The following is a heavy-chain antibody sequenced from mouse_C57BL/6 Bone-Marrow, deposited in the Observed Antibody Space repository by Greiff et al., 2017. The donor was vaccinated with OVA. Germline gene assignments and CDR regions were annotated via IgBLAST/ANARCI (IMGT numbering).Heavy chain of an antibody. CDR3: ARSGDYYGSSPWFAD. CDR2: IHPNSGST. D-gene: IGHD1-1*01. J-gene: IGHJ3*01. Sequence: VQLQQSGAELVKPGASVKLSCKASGYTFTSYWMHWVKQRPGQGLEWIGMIHPNSGSTNYNEKFKSKATLTVDKSSSTAYMQLSSLTSEDSAVYYCARSGDYYGSSPWFADWGQGTLVTVSA. CDR1: GYTFTSYW. V-gene: IGHV1-64*01.